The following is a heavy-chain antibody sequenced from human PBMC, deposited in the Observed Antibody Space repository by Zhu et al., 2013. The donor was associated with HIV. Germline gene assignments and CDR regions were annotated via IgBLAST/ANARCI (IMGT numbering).Heavy chain of an antibody. CDR1: GYTFTGYY. CDR3: ARVIYSSSWYEFGY. Sequence: QVQLVQSGAEVKKPGASVKVSCKASGYTFTGYYIHWVRQAPGQGLEWMGWINPNSGGTNYAHKLQGRVTMTRDMSTSTAYVELSRLRSNDTAVYYCARVIYSSSWYEFGYWGQGTLVTVSS. CDR2: INPNSGGT. J-gene: IGHJ4*02. V-gene: IGHV1-2*02. D-gene: IGHD6-13*01.